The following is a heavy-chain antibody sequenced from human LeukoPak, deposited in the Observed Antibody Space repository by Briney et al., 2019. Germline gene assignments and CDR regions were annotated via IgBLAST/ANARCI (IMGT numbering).Heavy chain of an antibody. Sequence: GASVKVSCKASGYTFTGYYMHWVRQAPGQGLEWMGWINPNSGDTNYAQKFQGRVTMTRDTSISTAYMDLSRLTSDDTAVYYCARDGGFDYWGQGTLVTVSS. CDR3: ARDGGFDY. V-gene: IGHV1-2*02. J-gene: IGHJ4*02. CDR2: INPNSGDT. CDR1: GYTFTGYY.